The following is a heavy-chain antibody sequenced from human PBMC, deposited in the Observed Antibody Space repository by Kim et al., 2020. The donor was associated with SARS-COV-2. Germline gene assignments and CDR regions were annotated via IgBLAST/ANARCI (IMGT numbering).Heavy chain of an antibody. CDR2: IGTAGDT. CDR1: GFTFSSYD. J-gene: IGHJ6*02. V-gene: IGHV3-13*01. Sequence: GGSLRLSCAASGFTFSSYDMHWVRQATGKGLEWVSAIGTAGDTYYPGSVKGRFTISRENAKNSLYLQMNSLRAGDTAVYYCARERGRPYYYGMDVWGQGTTVTVSS. CDR3: ARERGRPYYYGMDV.